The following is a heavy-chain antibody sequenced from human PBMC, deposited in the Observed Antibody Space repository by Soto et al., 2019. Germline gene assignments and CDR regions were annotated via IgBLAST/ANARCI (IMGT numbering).Heavy chain of an antibody. J-gene: IGHJ3*01. CDR2: IYYSGST. CDR1: GGSISSSIYY. Sequence: QLQLQESGPGLVKPSETLSLTCAVSGGSISSSIYYWGWIRQPPGKGLEWIGSIYYSGSTYHNPSLKSRVTISVDTSKNQFSLKLSSVTAADTALYYCARYCSSTSCPRDDAFDVWGQWTMVTVSS. D-gene: IGHD2-2*01. V-gene: IGHV4-39*01. CDR3: ARYCSSTSCPRDDAFDV.